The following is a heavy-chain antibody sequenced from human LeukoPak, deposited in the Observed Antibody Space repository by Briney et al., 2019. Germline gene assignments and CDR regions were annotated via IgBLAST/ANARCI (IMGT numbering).Heavy chain of an antibody. CDR2: IYYSGST. CDR3: ARAVTLDY. Sequence: SETLSLTCTVSGGSISSYYWSWIRQPPGKGLEWIGYIYYSGSTNYNPSLKSRVTISVDTSKNQFSLKLSSVTAADTAVYYCARAVTLDYWGQGTLVTVSS. CDR1: GGSISSYY. V-gene: IGHV4-59*01. J-gene: IGHJ4*02. D-gene: IGHD2/OR15-2a*01.